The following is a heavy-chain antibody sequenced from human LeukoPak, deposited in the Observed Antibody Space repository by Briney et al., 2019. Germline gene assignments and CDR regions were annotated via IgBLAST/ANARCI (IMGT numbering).Heavy chain of an antibody. CDR2: SNAGNGNT. D-gene: IGHD4-11*01. CDR1: GYTFTSYA. V-gene: IGHV1-3*02. J-gene: IGHJ6*03. CDR3: ATATHYYYYYMDV. Sequence: ASVKVSCKASGYTFTSYAMHWVRQAPGQRLEWMGWSNAGNGNTKYSQEFQGRVTMTEDTSTDTAYMELSSLRSEDTAVYYCATATHYYYYYMDVWGKGTTVTVSS.